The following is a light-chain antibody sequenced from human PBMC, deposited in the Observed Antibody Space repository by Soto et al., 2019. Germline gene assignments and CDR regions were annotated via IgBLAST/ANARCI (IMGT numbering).Light chain of an antibody. CDR2: DVS. J-gene: IGLJ1*01. V-gene: IGLV2-14*04. CDR3: SSYTSSSTLV. CDR1: SDVGGYNY. Sequence: SDVGGYNYVSWYQQHPGKAPKLMIYDVSNRPSGVSNRFSGSKSGNTASLTISGLQAEDEADYYCSSYTSSSTLVFGTGTKVTVL.